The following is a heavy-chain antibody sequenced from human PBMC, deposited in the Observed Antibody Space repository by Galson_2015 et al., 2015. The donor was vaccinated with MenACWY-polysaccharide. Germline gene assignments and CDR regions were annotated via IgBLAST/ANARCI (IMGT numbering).Heavy chain of an antibody. Sequence: SLRLSCAASGFTFSTYPMSWARQAPGKGLEWVSRISDSGGRTFYADSVKGRFTISRDNSKNTLYLQMNSLRADDTAVYYCARSGSGWFDYWGQGTLVTVSS. J-gene: IGHJ4*02. CDR2: ISDSGGRT. CDR1: GFTFSTYP. V-gene: IGHV3-23*01. D-gene: IGHD6-19*01. CDR3: ARSGSGWFDY.